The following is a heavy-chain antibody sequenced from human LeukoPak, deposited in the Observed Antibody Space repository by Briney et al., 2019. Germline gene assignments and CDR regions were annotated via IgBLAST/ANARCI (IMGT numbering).Heavy chain of an antibody. Sequence: LRLSCAASGFTFSDYYMSWIRQPPGKGLEWIGYIYYSGSTYYNPSLKSRVTISVDTSKNQFSLKLGSVTAADTAVYYCARYYDILPGTPGNFDYWGQGTLVTVSS. CDR1: GFTFSDYY. CDR3: ARYYDILPGTPGNFDY. CDR2: IYYSGST. D-gene: IGHD3-9*01. V-gene: IGHV4-30-4*08. J-gene: IGHJ4*02.